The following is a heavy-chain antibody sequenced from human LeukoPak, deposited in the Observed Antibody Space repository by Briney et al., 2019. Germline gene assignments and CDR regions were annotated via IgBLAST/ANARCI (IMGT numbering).Heavy chain of an antibody. J-gene: IGHJ4*02. CDR3: ARDGVASIDY. Sequence: GGSLRLSCAASGFTFSNYGMHWVRQAPGKGLEWVAFIRTDGSSLYYADSVKGRFTISRDNSKNTLYLQMDSLRAEGSAVYYCARDGVASIDYWGQGTLVTVSS. D-gene: IGHD3-3*01. V-gene: IGHV3-30*02. CDR2: IRTDGSSL. CDR1: GFTFSNYG.